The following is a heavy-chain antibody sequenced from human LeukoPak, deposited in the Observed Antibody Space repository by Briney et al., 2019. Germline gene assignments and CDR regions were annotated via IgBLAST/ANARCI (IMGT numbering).Heavy chain of an antibody. CDR1: GFTVSDSY. Sequence: GGSLRLSCAASGFTVSDSYMISVRQAPGKGLEWVSLLYAGGSSYYADSVQGRFTISRDNSKNTLFLYLNSLRAEDTAVYYCARGGVGPLDYWGQGTLVTVSS. J-gene: IGHJ4*02. D-gene: IGHD3-10*01. CDR2: LYAGGSS. V-gene: IGHV3-66*01. CDR3: ARGGVGPLDY.